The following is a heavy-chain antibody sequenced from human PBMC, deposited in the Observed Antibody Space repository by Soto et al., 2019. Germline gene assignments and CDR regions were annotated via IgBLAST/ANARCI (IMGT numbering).Heavy chain of an antibody. CDR1: GFTFSNAW. J-gene: IGHJ6*02. D-gene: IGHD6-19*01. Sequence: GGSLRLSCAASGFTFSNAWMSWVRQAPGKGLEWVGRIKSKTDGGTTDYAAPVKGRFTISRDDSENTLYLQMNSLKTEDTAVYYCTTDLGKFGRGIAVAGPRDYYGMDVWGQGTTVTVSS. CDR2: IKSKTDGGTT. CDR3: TTDLGKFGRGIAVAGPRDYYGMDV. V-gene: IGHV3-15*01.